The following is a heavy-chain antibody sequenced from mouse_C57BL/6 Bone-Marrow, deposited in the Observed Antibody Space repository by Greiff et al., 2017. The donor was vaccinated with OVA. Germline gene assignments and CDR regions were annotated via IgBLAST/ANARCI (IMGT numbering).Heavy chain of an antibody. V-gene: IGHV1-58*01. J-gene: IGHJ1*03. D-gene: IGHD2-1*01. Sequence: VQLKQSGAELVRPGSSVKMSCKTSGYTFTSYGINWVKQRPGQGLEWIGYIYIGNGYTEYNEKFKGKATLTSDTSSSTAYMQLSSLTSEDSAIYFCASLYYGNYEYFDVWGTGTTVTVSS. CDR2: IYIGNGYT. CDR3: ASLYYGNYEYFDV. CDR1: GYTFTSYG.